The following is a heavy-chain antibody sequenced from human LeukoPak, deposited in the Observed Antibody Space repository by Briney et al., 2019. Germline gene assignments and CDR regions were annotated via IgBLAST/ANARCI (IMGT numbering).Heavy chain of an antibody. CDR3: ARDGGSYLQPTDY. J-gene: IGHJ4*02. CDR2: INGDGRST. CDR1: GFTFSSYW. D-gene: IGHD1-26*01. Sequence: PGGSLRLSCAASGFTFSSYWMHWVRQVPGKGLVWVSRINGDGRSTSYADSVKGRFTISRDNAKNTLYLQMNSLRAEDTAVYHCARDGGSYLQPTDYWGQGTLVTVSS. V-gene: IGHV3-74*01.